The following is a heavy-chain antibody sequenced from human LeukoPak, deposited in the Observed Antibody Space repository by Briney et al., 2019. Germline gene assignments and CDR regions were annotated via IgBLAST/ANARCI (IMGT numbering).Heavy chain of an antibody. V-gene: IGHV1-69*04. CDR3: ARWMATVTTRDY. CDR2: IIPTLDIA. D-gene: IGHD4-11*01. CDR1: GGIFSSYG. J-gene: IGHJ4*02. Sequence: GSSVKVSCKASGGIFSSYGLNWVRQAPGQGHEWMGRIIPTLDIANYAQKFQGRVTITADESTSTAYMVLRALRSDDTAVYYCARWMATVTTRDYWGQGGLVSVSS.